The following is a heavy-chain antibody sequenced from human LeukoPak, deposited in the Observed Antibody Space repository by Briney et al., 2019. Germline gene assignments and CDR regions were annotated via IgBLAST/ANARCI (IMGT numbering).Heavy chain of an antibody. CDR3: AKNYYDSSGYYFDY. V-gene: IGHV3-30*02. Sequence: PGGSLRLSCTASGFSFRIYGMHWVRQAPGKGLEWVAYIHYDGSKKSYADSVTGRFTISRDDSKNTLYLQMSNLWPDDTAMYLCAKNYYDSSGYYFDYWGLGTLVAVSS. D-gene: IGHD3-22*01. J-gene: IGHJ4*02. CDR1: GFSFRIYG. CDR2: IHYDGSKK.